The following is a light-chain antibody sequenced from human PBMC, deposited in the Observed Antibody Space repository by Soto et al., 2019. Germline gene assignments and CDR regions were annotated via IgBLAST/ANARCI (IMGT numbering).Light chain of an antibody. V-gene: IGLV7-46*01. Sequence: QAVVTQEPSLTVSPGGTVTLTCGSSTGAVTSGHYTHWFQQKPGQAPRTLIYDTSIKHSWTPARFSGSLLGGKAALTLSGAQPEDEADYYCLVIYTGVGEVFGTGTKLTVL. CDR3: LVIYTGVGEV. CDR1: TGAVTSGHY. CDR2: DTS. J-gene: IGLJ1*01.